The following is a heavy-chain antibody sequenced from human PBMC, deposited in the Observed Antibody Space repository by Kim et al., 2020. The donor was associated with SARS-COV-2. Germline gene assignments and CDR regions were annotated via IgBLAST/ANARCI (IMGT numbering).Heavy chain of an antibody. Sequence: SETLSLTCTVSGGSISSSSYYWGWIRQPPGKGLEWIGSIYYSGSTYYNPSLKSRVTISVDTSKNQFSLKLSSVTAADTAVYYCARLAAGQNWFDPWGQGTLVTVSS. CDR3: ARLAAGQNWFDP. V-gene: IGHV4-39*01. J-gene: IGHJ5*02. D-gene: IGHD6-13*01. CDR1: GGSISSSSYY. CDR2: IYYSGST.